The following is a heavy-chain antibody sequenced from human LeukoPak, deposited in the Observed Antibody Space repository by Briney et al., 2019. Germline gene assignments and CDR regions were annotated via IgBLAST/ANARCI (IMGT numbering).Heavy chain of an antibody. CDR1: GYTFTSYG. J-gene: IGHJ4*02. CDR3: ARYYYDSSGYPNYFDY. V-gene: IGHV1-18*01. Sequence: ASVKVSCKASGYTFTSYGITWVRRAPGQGLEWMGWIRGYNGNTNYAQNLQGRVTMTTDTSTSTAYMELRSLRSDDTAVYYCARYYYDSSGYPNYFDYWGQGTLVTVSS. CDR2: IRGYNGNT. D-gene: IGHD3-22*01.